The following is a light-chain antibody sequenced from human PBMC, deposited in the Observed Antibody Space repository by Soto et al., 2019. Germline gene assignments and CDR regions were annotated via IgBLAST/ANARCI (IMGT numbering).Light chain of an antibody. J-gene: IGKJ5*01. V-gene: IGKV3-15*01. CDR1: ESVSSN. Sequence: EIVMTQSPATLSVSPGERATLYCRASESVSSNLAWYQQKPGQAPRLVIYGPSTRATGIPASFSGRGSGTEFTLTIDSLQSEDFAVYYCQQYDKWPPTFGQGTRLDIK. CDR2: GPS. CDR3: QQYDKWPPT.